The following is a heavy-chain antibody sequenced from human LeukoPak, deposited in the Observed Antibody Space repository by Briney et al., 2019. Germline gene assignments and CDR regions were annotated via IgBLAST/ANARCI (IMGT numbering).Heavy chain of an antibody. J-gene: IGHJ4*02. D-gene: IGHD3-22*01. CDR3: ARDRRYYDSSGYIRGFDY. CDR1: GGSISSSNYY. CDR2: IYYSGRT. V-gene: IGHV4-39*07. Sequence: SETLSLTCTVSGGSISSSNYYWGWIRQPPGKGLEWIGSIYYSGRTLYNPSLKSRVTISVDTSKNQFSLKLSSVTAADTAVYYCARDRRYYDSSGYIRGFDYWGQGTLVIVSS.